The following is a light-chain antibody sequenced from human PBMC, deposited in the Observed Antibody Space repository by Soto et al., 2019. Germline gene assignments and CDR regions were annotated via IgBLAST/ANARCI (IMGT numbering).Light chain of an antibody. CDR3: QQRSNWLALT. J-gene: IGKJ4*01. Sequence: EVVLTQSPATLSVSPGERATLSCRASQSVSSNLAWYQQKPGQAPRLLIYDASNRATGIPARFSGSGSGTDFTLTISSLEPEDFAVYYCQQRSNWLALTFGGGTRWIS. V-gene: IGKV3-11*01. CDR2: DAS. CDR1: QSVSSN.